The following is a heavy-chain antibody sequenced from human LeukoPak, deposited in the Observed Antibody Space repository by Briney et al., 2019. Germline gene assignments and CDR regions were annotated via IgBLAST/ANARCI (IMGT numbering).Heavy chain of an antibody. D-gene: IGHD3-10*01. V-gene: IGHV4-34*01. CDR2: INHSGST. J-gene: IGHJ4*02. CDR3: ARGRKRFRELLPFDY. CDR1: GGSFSGYY. Sequence: SETLSLTYAVYGGSFSGYYWSWVRQPPGKGLEWIGEINHSGSTNYNPSLKSRVTISVDTSKNQFSLKLSSVTAADTAVYYCARGRKRFRELLPFDYWGQGTLVTVSS.